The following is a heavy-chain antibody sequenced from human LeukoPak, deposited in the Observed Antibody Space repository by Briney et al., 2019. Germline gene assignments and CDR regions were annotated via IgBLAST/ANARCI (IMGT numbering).Heavy chain of an antibody. V-gene: IGHV3-30*03. D-gene: IGHD6-13*01. CDR2: ISYDGSNK. CDR3: ASEGEQQL. J-gene: IGHJ4*02. CDR1: GFTFSSYG. Sequence: PGGSLRLSCAASGFTFSSYGMHWVRQAPGKGLEWVAVISYDGSNKYYADSVKGRFTISRDNSKNTLYLQMNSLRAEDTAVYYCASEGEQQLWGQGTLVTVSS.